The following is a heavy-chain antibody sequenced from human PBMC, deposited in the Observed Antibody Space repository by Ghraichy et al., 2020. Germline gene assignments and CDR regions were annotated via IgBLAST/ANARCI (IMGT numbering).Heavy chain of an antibody. CDR1: GFTLSSYW. D-gene: IGHD2-15*01. V-gene: IGHV3-74*01. CDR3: AREYCSGGSCYFGTGGSHFDY. CDR2: INSYGSST. Sequence: GGSLRLSCAASGFTLSSYWMHWVRQAPGKGLVWVSRINSYGSSTIYADSVKGRFTISRDNAKNTLYLQMNSLRAEDTAVYYCAREYCSGGSCYFGTGGSHFDYWGQGTLVTVSS. J-gene: IGHJ4*02.